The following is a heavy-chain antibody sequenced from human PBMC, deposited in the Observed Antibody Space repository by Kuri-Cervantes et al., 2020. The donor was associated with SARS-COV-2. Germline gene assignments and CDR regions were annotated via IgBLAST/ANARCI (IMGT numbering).Heavy chain of an antibody. V-gene: IGHV4-61*01. CDR1: GGSVSDRNSY. J-gene: IGHJ5*02. D-gene: IGHD3-9*01. Sequence: GSLRLSCTVSGGSVSDRNSYWTWIRQSPGKGLEWIGYIYHTGSPTYSPSPKSRVTISLDKPKNQFSLRLTSVTAADTAVYYCARDTYYDILTGYSPLGFDPWGQGTLVTVSS. CDR3: ARDTYYDILTGYSPLGFDP. CDR2: IYHTGSP.